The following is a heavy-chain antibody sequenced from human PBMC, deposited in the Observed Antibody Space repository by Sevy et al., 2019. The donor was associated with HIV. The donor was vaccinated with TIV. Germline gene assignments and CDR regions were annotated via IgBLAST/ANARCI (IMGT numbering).Heavy chain of an antibody. D-gene: IGHD6-6*01. Sequence: ASVKVSCKASGGTFSSYAISWVRQAPGQGLEWMGGIIPIFGTANYAQKFQGRVTITADESTSTACMELSSLRSEDTASYYCARIRGIAARGFFDYWGQGTLVTVSS. V-gene: IGHV1-69*13. J-gene: IGHJ4*02. CDR3: ARIRGIAARGFFDY. CDR2: IIPIFGTA. CDR1: GGTFSSYA.